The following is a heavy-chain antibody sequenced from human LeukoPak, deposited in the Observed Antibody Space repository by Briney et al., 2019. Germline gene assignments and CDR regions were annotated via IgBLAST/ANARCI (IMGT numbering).Heavy chain of an antibody. J-gene: IGHJ6*02. D-gene: IGHD6-19*01. Sequence: RASETLSLTCAVYGGSFSGYYWSWIRQPPGKGLEWIGEINHSGSTNYNPSLKSRVTISVDTSKNQFSLKLSSVTAADTAVYYCARDPLGIAVAGLPPIYYGMDVWGQGTTVTVSS. CDR2: INHSGST. CDR1: GGSFSGYY. V-gene: IGHV4-34*01. CDR3: ARDPLGIAVAGLPPIYYGMDV.